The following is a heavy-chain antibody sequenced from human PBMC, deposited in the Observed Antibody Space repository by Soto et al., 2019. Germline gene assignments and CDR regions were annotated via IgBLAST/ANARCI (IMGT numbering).Heavy chain of an antibody. CDR2: MSGSGGST. CDR3: AKEGVTTVTPFDY. V-gene: IGHV3-23*01. D-gene: IGHD4-17*01. CDR1: GFTFSSYA. Sequence: EVQLLESGGGLVQPGGSLRLSCAASGFTFSSYAMSWVRQAPGKGLEWVSAMSGSGGSTYYADSVKGRFTISRDNSKNTLYLQMNSRGAEDTAVYYCAKEGVTTVTPFDYWGQGTLVTVSS. J-gene: IGHJ4*02.